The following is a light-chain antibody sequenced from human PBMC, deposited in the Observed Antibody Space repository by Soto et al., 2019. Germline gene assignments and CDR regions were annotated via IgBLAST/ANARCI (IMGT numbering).Light chain of an antibody. CDR3: QQYDTLRVT. CDR1: QDITNY. V-gene: IGKV1-33*01. CDR2: DAS. J-gene: IGKJ3*01. Sequence: DIQMTQAPSSLSASVGDRVTLTCQASQDITNYLNWYQQKPGKAPNLLIYDASNLETGVPSRFSGSGSGTHFTFTISCLQPEDIVTYYCQQYDTLRVTFGPGTKVDIK.